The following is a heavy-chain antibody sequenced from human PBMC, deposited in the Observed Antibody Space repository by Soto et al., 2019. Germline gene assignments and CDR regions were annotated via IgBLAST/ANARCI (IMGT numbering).Heavy chain of an antibody. CDR3: ARVLRIQLWLGYFHF. Sequence: SETLSLTCTVSGGSISRGDYYCSWLRQSPGKGREWIGFIYYSGSTYYNPSLKSRVTISVDTSKNQFSLRLSSVTAADTAVYYCARVLRIQLWLGYFHFWGQGTLVTVS. CDR2: IYYSGST. CDR1: GGSISRGDYY. D-gene: IGHD5-18*01. J-gene: IGHJ4*02. V-gene: IGHV4-30-4*01.